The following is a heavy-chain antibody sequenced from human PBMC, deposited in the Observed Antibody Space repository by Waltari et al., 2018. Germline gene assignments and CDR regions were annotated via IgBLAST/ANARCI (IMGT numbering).Heavy chain of an antibody. CDR1: GGTFSSYA. CDR2: IIPIFGTA. Sequence: QVQLVQSGAEVKKPGSSVKVSCKASGGTFSSYAISWVRQAPGQGLEWMGGIIPIFGTANYAQKFQGRVTITTDEATSTAYMELSSLRSEDTAVYYCAAYDSSGSSGLRAYYYYMDVWGKGTTVTVSS. D-gene: IGHD3-22*01. J-gene: IGHJ6*03. V-gene: IGHV1-69*05. CDR3: AAYDSSGSSGLRAYYYYMDV.